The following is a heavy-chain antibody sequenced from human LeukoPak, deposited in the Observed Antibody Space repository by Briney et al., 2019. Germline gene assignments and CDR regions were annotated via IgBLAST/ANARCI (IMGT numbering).Heavy chain of an antibody. J-gene: IGHJ1*01. CDR3: ARVQYDSSGYALGHFLH. CDR2: ISYDGSNK. V-gene: IGHV3-30-3*01. CDR1: GFTFSSYA. D-gene: IGHD3-22*01. Sequence: GGSLRLSCAASGFTFSSYAMHWVRQAPGKGLEWVAVISYDGSNKYYADSVKGRFTISRDNSKNTLYLQMNSLRAEDTAVYYCARVQYDSSGYALGHFLHWGQGTLVTVSS.